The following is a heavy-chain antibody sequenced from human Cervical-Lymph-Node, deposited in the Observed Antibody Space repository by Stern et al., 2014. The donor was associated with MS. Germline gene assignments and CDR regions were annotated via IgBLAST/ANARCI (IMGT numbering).Heavy chain of an antibody. CDR2: ISAYNGHT. CDR3: ARERPIYGGNYYTRAFDY. J-gene: IGHJ4*02. D-gene: IGHD1-26*01. Sequence: VQLVESGAEVKKPGASVKVSCKPSGYTLTSYGISWVRQAPGQGLEWMGWISAYNGHTNYAQKLQGRVTMTTDTSTNTAYMELRSLRSDDTAVYYCARERPIYGGNYYTRAFDYWGQGTLVTVSS. V-gene: IGHV1-18*01. CDR1: GYTLTSYG.